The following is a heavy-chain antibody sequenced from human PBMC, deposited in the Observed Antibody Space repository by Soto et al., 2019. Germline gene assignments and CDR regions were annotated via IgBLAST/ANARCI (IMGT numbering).Heavy chain of an antibody. CDR2: ISGSGDSA. CDR3: AKAGGSTWDYGMDV. J-gene: IGHJ6*02. CDR1: GFTFSRHD. Sequence: EVQLLESGGGLVQPGGSLRLSCAASGFTFSRHDMSWVRQAPGKGLEWVSAISGSGDSAYHADSVKGRFTISRDNSKNTLYLQMNSLRAEDTAIYYCAKAGGSTWDYGMDVWGQGTTVTVSS. D-gene: IGHD2-15*01. V-gene: IGHV3-23*01.